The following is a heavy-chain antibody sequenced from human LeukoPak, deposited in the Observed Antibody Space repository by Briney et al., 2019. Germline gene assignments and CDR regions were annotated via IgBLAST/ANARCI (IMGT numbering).Heavy chain of an antibody. V-gene: IGHV4-4*07. CDR1: GGSISSNY. CDR3: ARVFSGSYDS. D-gene: IGHD3-10*01. Sequence: SETLSLTCSVSGGSISSNYWSWIRQPAGKGLEWIGRIHTSGCPTYHPSPKSRVTMSVDTSQNQSSLKLSSVTAADTAVYYCARVFSGSYDSWGQGTLVTVSS. CDR2: IHTSGCP. J-gene: IGHJ5*01.